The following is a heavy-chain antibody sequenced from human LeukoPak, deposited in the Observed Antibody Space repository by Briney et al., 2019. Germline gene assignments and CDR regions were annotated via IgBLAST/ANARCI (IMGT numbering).Heavy chain of an antibody. CDR3: ARSSLIRFDY. Sequence: GGSLRLSCAASGFTFSNYAMSGVRQAPGKGLEWVSSFSGSGGNTYYADSVKGRVTISRDNSKNTLYLKMNSLRAEDTAVYYCARSSLIRFDYGGQGTLVTVSS. J-gene: IGHJ4*02. D-gene: IGHD2-2*01. CDR2: FSGSGGNT. CDR1: GFTFSNYA. V-gene: IGHV3-23*01.